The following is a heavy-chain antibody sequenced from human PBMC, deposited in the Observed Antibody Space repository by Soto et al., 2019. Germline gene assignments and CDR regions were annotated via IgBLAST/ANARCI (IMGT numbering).Heavy chain of an antibody. CDR2: INQDGGVT. CDR3: ARYYRGSGRYFFDY. V-gene: IGHV3-7*03. J-gene: IGHJ4*02. Sequence: GGSLRLSCVASGFTCISSFMGWIRQAPGKGLEWVANINQDGGVTYYVDSVEGRFTISRDNTKDSLYLQMNSLRGEDTAIYYCARYYRGSGRYFFDYWGQGTPVTVSS. CDR1: GFTCISSF. D-gene: IGHD6-19*01.